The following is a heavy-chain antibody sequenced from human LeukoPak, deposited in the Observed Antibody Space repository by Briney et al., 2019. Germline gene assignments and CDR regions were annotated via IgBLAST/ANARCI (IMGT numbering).Heavy chain of an antibody. J-gene: IGHJ5*02. CDR1: GFTFISYP. CDR2: ISGSGGST. Sequence: PGGSLRLSCAASGFTFISYPMNWVRQAPGKGLEWVSGISGSGGSTYYAHSVKGRFTISRDKSKNTLYLQMNSLRAADAAVYYCAKARIGAAGSNWFDPWGQGTLVTVSS. V-gene: IGHV3-23*01. CDR3: AKARIGAAGSNWFDP. D-gene: IGHD6-13*01.